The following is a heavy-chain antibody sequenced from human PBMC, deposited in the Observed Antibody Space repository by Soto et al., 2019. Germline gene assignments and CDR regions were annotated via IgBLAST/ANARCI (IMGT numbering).Heavy chain of an antibody. CDR3: AHKGGGDRILDY. CDR2: IYWDDAK. J-gene: IGHJ4*02. CDR1: GFSLSTSGVG. D-gene: IGHD3-16*01. V-gene: IGHV2-5*02. Sequence: QITLKESGPTLVKPTQTLTLTCTFSGFSLSTSGVGVGWIRQPPGKALEWLALIYWDDAKEYSPSPKSRLTITNDTSNNQVVLIMTNMDPVATPTYYCAHKGGGDRILDYWGQGTLVTVSS.